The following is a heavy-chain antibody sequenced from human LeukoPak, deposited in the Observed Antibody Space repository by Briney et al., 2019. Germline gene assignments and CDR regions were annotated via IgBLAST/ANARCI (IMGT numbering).Heavy chain of an antibody. Sequence: GASVKVSCKASGGTFSSYAISWVRQAPGQGLEWMGGIIPIFGTANYAQKFQGRATITADESTSTAYMELSSLRSEDTAVYYCARGKGRGYSGYDPLYYYYGMDVWGQGTTVTVSS. D-gene: IGHD5-12*01. J-gene: IGHJ6*02. CDR2: IIPIFGTA. CDR3: ARGKGRGYSGYDPLYYYYGMDV. V-gene: IGHV1-69*13. CDR1: GGTFSSYA.